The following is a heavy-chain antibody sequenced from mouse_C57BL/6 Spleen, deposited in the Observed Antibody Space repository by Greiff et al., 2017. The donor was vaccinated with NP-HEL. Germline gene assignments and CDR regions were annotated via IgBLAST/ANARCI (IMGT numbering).Heavy chain of an antibody. CDR1: GYTFTDYE. CDR2: IDPETGGT. V-gene: IGHV1-15*01. J-gene: IGHJ1*03. Sequence: VQLQQSGAELVRPGASVTLSCKASGYTFTDYEMHWVKQTPVHGLEWIGAIDPETGGTAYNQKFKGKAILTADKSSSTAYMELRSLTSEDSAVYYCTRDGYYVVWYFDVWGTGTTVTVSS. CDR3: TRDGYYVVWYFDV. D-gene: IGHD2-3*01.